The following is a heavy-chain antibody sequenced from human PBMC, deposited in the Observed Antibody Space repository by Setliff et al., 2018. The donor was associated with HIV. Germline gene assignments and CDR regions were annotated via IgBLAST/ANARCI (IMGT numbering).Heavy chain of an antibody. CDR1: GYTFSRYY. D-gene: IGHD2-2*01. Sequence: ASVKVSCKASGYTFSRYYMHWVRQAPGQGLEWMGRINPNGGSRSYAQKFQGRVTMTRDTSTNTVYTELSSLRSEDTAVYYCARGWESRYQLLPGPFDYWGQGTLVTVSS. CDR3: ARGWESRYQLLPGPFDY. CDR2: INPNGGSR. V-gene: IGHV1-46*01. J-gene: IGHJ4*02.